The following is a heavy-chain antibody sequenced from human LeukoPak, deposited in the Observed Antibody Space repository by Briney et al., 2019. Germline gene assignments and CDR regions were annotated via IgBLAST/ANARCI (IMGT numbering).Heavy chain of an antibody. CDR2: IYYSGST. Sequence: SETLSLTCTVSGGSISSGGYYWSWIRQHPGKGLEWIGYIYYSGSTYYNPSLKSRVTISVDTSKNQVSLKLSSVTAADTAVYYCARGWGFGELIYAFDIWGQGTMVTVSS. CDR1: GGSISSGGYY. J-gene: IGHJ3*02. CDR3: ARGWGFGELIYAFDI. V-gene: IGHV4-31*03. D-gene: IGHD3-10*01.